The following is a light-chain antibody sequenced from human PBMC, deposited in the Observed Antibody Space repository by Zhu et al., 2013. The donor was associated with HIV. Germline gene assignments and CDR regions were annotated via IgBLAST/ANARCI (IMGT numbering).Light chain of an antibody. CDR2: GAS. CDR1: QSVRSN. Sequence: IMTQSPATLSVSPGNRATLSCRASQSVRSNLAWYHQRPGQAPRLVIYGASTRATGVPSRFRGSGSGTDFTLTITSLQSEDFGVYYCQQYDKWPPLTFGGGTKVQIK. J-gene: IGKJ4*01. V-gene: IGKV3D-15*01. CDR3: QQYDKWPPLT.